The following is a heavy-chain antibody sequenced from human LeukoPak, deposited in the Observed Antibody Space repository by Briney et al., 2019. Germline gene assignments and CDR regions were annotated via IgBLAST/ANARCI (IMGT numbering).Heavy chain of an antibody. CDR1: GFTFSSYA. V-gene: IGHV3-23*01. Sequence: PGGSLRLSCAASGFTFSSYAMSWVRQAPGKGLEWVSAISSSGDTYYAGSMKGRFTISRDNSKNTLYLQMNSLRAEDTAVYYCAKDAVGATAYYFDYWGQGTLVTVSS. D-gene: IGHD1-26*01. J-gene: IGHJ4*02. CDR2: ISSSGDT. CDR3: AKDAVGATAYYFDY.